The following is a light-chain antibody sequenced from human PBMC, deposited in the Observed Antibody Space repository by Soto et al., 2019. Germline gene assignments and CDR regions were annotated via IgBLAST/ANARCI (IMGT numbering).Light chain of an antibody. Sequence: VLTQSPATLSLSPGESTTLSCRDSQSIHTSLAWYQQKSGKPPRLVIYDSNLRANGVPDRFGGSRSGTEFTLTINSLEPEDFAVYYCQQSNVWPPITFGQGTRLEI. J-gene: IGKJ5*01. CDR1: QSIHTS. CDR3: QQSNVWPPIT. CDR2: DSN. V-gene: IGKV3-11*01.